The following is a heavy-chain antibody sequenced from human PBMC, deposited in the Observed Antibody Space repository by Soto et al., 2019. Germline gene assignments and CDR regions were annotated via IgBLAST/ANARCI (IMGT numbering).Heavy chain of an antibody. V-gene: IGHV3-74*01. CDR3: ARGYSSSWYAVWYYYYGMDV. CDR2: INSDGSST. J-gene: IGHJ6*02. D-gene: IGHD6-13*01. Sequence: GGSLRLSCAASGFTFSSYWMHWVRQAPGKGLVWVSRINSDGSSTSYADSVKGRFTISRDNAKNTLYLQMNSLRAEDTAVYYCARGYSSSWYAVWYYYYGMDVWGQGTTVTVSS. CDR1: GFTFSSYW.